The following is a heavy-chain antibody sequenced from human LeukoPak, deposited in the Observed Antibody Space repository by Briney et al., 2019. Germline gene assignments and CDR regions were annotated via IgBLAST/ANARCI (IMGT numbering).Heavy chain of an antibody. Sequence: VASLRVSCTASGYTFTSYDINWVRQAPGQGLEWMGWMNPKRGNTDYAQKFQGRVTMTRNTSISTAYMELSSLRSEDTAVYYCATRYDSSGPWGQGTLVTVSS. D-gene: IGHD3-22*01. CDR3: ATRYDSSGP. CDR2: MNPKRGNT. CDR1: GYTFTSYD. J-gene: IGHJ5*02. V-gene: IGHV1-8*01.